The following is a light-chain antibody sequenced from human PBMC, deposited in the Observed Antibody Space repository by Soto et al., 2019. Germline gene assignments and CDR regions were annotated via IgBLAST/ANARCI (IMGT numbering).Light chain of an antibody. J-gene: IGKJ4*01. V-gene: IGKV3-11*01. CDR2: DAS. Sequence: EIVLTQSPATLSLSPGERATLSCRASQSVSSYLAWYQQKPGQTPRLLLYDASNKATGIPARFSGSGSGTDFTLTISSLEHEDFAVYCCQQRSNWPPLTFGGGTKVEIK. CDR3: QQRSNWPPLT. CDR1: QSVSSY.